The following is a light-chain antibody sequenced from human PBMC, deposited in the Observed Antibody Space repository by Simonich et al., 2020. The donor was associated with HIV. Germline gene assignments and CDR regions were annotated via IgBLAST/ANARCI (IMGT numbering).Light chain of an antibody. CDR1: QSVLYSSNNKNY. V-gene: IGKV4-1*01. CDR2: LSA. Sequence: DIVMTQSPDSLAVSLGERATINRKSSQSVLYSSNNKNYLAWYQQKPGQPPNLLISLSATREAGVPDRFSGSGSGTDFTLTISSLQAEDVAVYFCQQYYSTPPTFGQGTKVEIK. J-gene: IGKJ1*01. CDR3: QQYYSTPPT.